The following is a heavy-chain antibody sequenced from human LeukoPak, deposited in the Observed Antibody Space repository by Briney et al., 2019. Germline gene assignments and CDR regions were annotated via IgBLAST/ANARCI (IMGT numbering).Heavy chain of an antibody. Sequence: SVKVSCKASGDTFISYAINWVRQAPGQGPEWMGRITPFLGIANYPQKFQGRVTITADESTTTAYMELSSLRSEDTAVYYCAREACREMGVMWPRLGGQDCRYDYWGQGTLVTVSS. CDR3: AREACREMGVMWPRLGGQDCRYDY. V-gene: IGHV1-69*04. J-gene: IGHJ4*02. D-gene: IGHD3-16*01. CDR1: GDTFISYA. CDR2: ITPFLGIA.